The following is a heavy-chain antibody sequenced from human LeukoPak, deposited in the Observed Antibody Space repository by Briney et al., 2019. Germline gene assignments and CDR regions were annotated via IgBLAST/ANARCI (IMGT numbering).Heavy chain of an antibody. J-gene: IGHJ6*03. CDR2: IYYSGST. Sequence: PSETLSLTCTVSGGSISSYYWSWIRQPPGKGLEWIGHIYYSGSTNYNPSLKSRVTISVDTSKNQFSLKLSSVTAADTAVYYCASAPSYYYYMDVWGKGTTVTVSS. CDR1: GGSISSYY. CDR3: ASAPSYYYYMDV. V-gene: IGHV4-59*08.